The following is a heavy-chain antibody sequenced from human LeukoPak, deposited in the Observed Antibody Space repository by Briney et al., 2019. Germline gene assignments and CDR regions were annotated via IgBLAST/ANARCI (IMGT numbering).Heavy chain of an antibody. CDR2: INPNSGGT. V-gene: IGHV1-2*02. CDR1: GYTFTGYY. CDR3: ARDQYGSGSLYYFDY. D-gene: IGHD3-10*01. J-gene: IGHJ4*02. Sequence: ASVKVSCKSSGYTFTGYYMFWARQAPGQGLEWVGCINPNSGGTNYAQKFQGRVTMTRDTSISTAYMELNRLTSDDTAVYYCARDQYGSGSLYYFDYWGQGTLVTVSS.